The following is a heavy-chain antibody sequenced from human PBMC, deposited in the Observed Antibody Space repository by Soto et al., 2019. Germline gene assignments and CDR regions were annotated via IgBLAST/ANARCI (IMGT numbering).Heavy chain of an antibody. Sequence: QLQLQESGPGLVKPSETLSLICNVSGGSVSSGGYYWAWIRQPLGKGLEWIASIHYSGISYYNPSLKSKLLISLDTSKNQFSLNLNSVTAADTAVYYCARGNWNFDSWGQGTLVTVSS. J-gene: IGHJ4*02. CDR3: ARGNWNFDS. CDR1: GGSVSSGGYY. D-gene: IGHD3-3*01. V-gene: IGHV4-39*01. CDR2: IHYSGIS.